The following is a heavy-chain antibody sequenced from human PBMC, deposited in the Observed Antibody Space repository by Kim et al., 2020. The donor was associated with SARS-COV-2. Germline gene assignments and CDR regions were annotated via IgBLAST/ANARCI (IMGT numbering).Heavy chain of an antibody. V-gene: IGHV3-9*01. CDR3: ARGHYGYYYMDG. Sequence: SLRLSCAASGFTFGDYAMHWVRQAPGKGMEWVSVIRWNSGSIGYVNCVKGLFTISRDNAKKSLYLQMNSLRAEDTALHHCARGHYGYYYMDGWCKGT. CDR2: IRWNSGSI. CDR1: GFTFGDYA. J-gene: IGHJ6*03.